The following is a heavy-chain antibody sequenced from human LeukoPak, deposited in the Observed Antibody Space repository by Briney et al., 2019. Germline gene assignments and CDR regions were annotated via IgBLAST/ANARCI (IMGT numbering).Heavy chain of an antibody. V-gene: IGHV3-23*01. D-gene: IGHD4-17*01. CDR1: GFTFSSYA. Sequence: GGSLRLSCAASGFTFSSYALSWVRQAPGKGLEWVSTISGTGGSTFYADSVKGRFTISRDNAKNSLYLHMNSLRAEDTAVYYCARAERYGDYPNWGQGTLVTVSS. J-gene: IGHJ4*02. CDR2: ISGTGGST. CDR3: ARAERYGDYPN.